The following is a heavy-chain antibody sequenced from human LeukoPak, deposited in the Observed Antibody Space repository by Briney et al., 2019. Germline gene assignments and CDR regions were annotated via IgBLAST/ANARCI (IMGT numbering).Heavy chain of an antibody. CDR1: GGSISSGDYY. V-gene: IGHV4-31*03. Sequence: SQTLSLTCTVSGGSISSGDYYWSWIRQHPGTGLEWIGYIYSSGSAYYNPSLKSRVTISIDTSKNQFSLMLSSVTAADTAVYYCARGLATAQGAAAMPLWGQGTLVTVSS. D-gene: IGHD2-2*01. CDR2: IYSSGSA. J-gene: IGHJ4*02. CDR3: ARGLATAQGAAAMPL.